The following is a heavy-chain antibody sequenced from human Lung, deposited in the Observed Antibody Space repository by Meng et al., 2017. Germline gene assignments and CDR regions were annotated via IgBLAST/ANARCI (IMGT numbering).Heavy chain of an antibody. J-gene: IGHJ4*02. CDR3: TKNDFYCLGY. Sequence: QVQLQDAGPGLVKPSGTLPLTCAVSGGSISSDNWWSWVRQPPGKGLEWIGEIYHSGSTNYNPSLKSRITISVDKPKNQFSLTLSSVTAADTAVYYCTKNDFYCLGYWGQGTLVTASS. D-gene: IGHD2-21*01. CDR2: IYHSGST. V-gene: IGHV4-4*02. CDR1: GGSISSDNW.